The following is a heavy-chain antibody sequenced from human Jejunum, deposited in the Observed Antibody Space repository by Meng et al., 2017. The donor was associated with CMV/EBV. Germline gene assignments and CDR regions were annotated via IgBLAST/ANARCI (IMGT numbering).Heavy chain of an antibody. J-gene: IGHJ5*02. Sequence: ASGFTFNDYGMSWVRQVPGKGLEWVAGINWNGGSTGYADAVKGRFTISRDNAKNFLFLQMNSLRAEDTAFYYCARDRTIQINWFDPWGQGTLVTVSS. CDR1: GFTFNDYG. V-gene: IGHV3-20*03. D-gene: IGHD3-3*01. CDR3: ARDRTIQINWFDP. CDR2: INWNGGST.